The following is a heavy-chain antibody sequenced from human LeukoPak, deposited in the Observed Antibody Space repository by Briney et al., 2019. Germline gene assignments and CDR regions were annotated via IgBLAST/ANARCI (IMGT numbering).Heavy chain of an antibody. CDR1: GGSIKSYY. CDR3: ARDPHPDYGVLDAFDT. J-gene: IGHJ3*02. Sequence: SETLSLTCTASGGSIKSYYWSWIRLPAAKGLEWIGRIWPSGTTTYNPSLKSRVTMSLDTSKNQFSLNLSSVTAADTAVYYCARDPHPDYGVLDAFDTWGQGTMVTVSS. D-gene: IGHD4-17*01. CDR2: IWPSGTT. V-gene: IGHV4-4*07.